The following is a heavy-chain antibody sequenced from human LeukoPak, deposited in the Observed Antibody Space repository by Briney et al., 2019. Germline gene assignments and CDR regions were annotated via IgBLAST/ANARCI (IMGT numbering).Heavy chain of an antibody. V-gene: IGHV3-30-3*01. Sequence: QPGRSLRLSCAASGFTFSSYAMHWVRQAPGKGLEWVAVISYDGSNKYYADPVKGRFTISRDNSKNTLYLQMNSLRAEDTAVYYCARDEGIFDYWGQGTLVTVSS. CDR1: GFTFSSYA. CDR3: ARDEGIFDY. J-gene: IGHJ4*02. CDR2: ISYDGSNK.